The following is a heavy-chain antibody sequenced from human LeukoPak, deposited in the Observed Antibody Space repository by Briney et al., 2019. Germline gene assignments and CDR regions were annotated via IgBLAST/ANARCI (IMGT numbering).Heavy chain of an antibody. CDR2: IGASGADT. D-gene: IGHD3-22*01. J-gene: IGHJ3*01. CDR3: ARRPRDTSGYYLGAFHG. CDR1: GFTFTNYA. Sequence: PGGSLRLSCAASGFTFTNYAMTWVRQAPGKGLEWVSGIGASGADTYYSDSVKGRFTVSRDNSQNTLFLHMSSLRAEDTAVYFCARRPRDTSGYYLGAFHGWGQGTTVTVSS. V-gene: IGHV3-23*01.